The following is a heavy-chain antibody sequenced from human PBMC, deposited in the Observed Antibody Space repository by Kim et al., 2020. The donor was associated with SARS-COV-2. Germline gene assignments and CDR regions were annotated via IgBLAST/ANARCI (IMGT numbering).Heavy chain of an antibody. Sequence: DGGEKRHAASVRGRFHVSRDNSRGTMYLQMNSLSAEDTAVYYCTRGQGGGYWGQGTLVIVSS. D-gene: IGHD3-16*01. CDR3: TRGQGGGY. V-gene: IGHV3-33*01. J-gene: IGHJ4*02. CDR2: DGGEK.